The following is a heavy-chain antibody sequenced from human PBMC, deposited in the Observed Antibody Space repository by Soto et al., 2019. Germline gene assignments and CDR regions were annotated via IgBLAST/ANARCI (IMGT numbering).Heavy chain of an antibody. V-gene: IGHV3-9*01. J-gene: IGHJ5*02. CDR1: GFTFDDYA. D-gene: IGHD1-26*01. Sequence: GGSLRLSCAASGFTFDDYAMHWVRQAPGKGLEWVSGISWNSGSIGYADSVKGRFTISRDNAKNSLYLQMNSLRAEDTALYYCAKDMGGRGHNWFDPWGQGTLVTVSS. CDR2: ISWNSGSI. CDR3: AKDMGGRGHNWFDP.